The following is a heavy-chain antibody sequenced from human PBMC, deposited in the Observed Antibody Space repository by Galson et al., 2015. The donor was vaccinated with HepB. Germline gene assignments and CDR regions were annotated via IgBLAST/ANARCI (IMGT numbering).Heavy chain of an antibody. J-gene: IGHJ4*02. D-gene: IGHD1-26*01. V-gene: IGHV4-4*02. CDR1: GGSISSSNW. CDR2: IYHSGST. CDR3: ARGRYSGSYYSFDY. Sequence: SETLSLTCAVSGGSISSSNWWSWVRQPPGKGLEWIGEIYHSGSTNYNPSFKSRVTISVDKSKNQFSLKLSSVTAADTAVYYCARGRYSGSYYSFDYWGQGTLVTVSS.